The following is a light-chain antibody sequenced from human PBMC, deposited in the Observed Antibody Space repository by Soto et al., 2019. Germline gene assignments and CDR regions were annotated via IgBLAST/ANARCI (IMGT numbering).Light chain of an antibody. CDR1: SIDVGAFDF. CDR3: ASYTSALTVYV. V-gene: IGLV2-14*03. J-gene: IGLJ1*01. Sequence: QSALTQPASVSGSPGQSITISCTGNSIDVGAFDFVSWYQQYPGKAPKLLIFDVSDRPSGVSNRFSGSKSGNTASLTISGLQAEDEADYYCASYTSALTVYVLGTGTKVTVL. CDR2: DVS.